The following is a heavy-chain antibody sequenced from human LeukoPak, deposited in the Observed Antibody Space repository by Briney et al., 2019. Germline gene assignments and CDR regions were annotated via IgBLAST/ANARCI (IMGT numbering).Heavy chain of an antibody. Sequence: ASVKVSCKASGYTLTGYYMHWVRQAPGQGLEWMGWINPNSGGTNYAQKFQGRVTMTRDTSISTAYMELSRLRSDDTAVYYCARDQWADSSGYYYASFDYWGQGTLVTVSS. J-gene: IGHJ4*02. CDR3: ARDQWADSSGYYYASFDY. CDR2: INPNSGGT. V-gene: IGHV1-2*02. D-gene: IGHD3-22*01. CDR1: GYTLTGYY.